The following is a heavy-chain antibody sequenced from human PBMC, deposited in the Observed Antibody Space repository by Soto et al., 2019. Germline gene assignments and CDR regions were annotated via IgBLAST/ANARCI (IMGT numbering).Heavy chain of an antibody. V-gene: IGHV4-59*08. CDR1: GGSISSYY. J-gene: IGHJ3*02. Sequence: SETLSLTYTVSGGSISSYYWSWIRQPPGKGLEWIGYIYYSGSTNYNPSLKSRVTISVDTSKNQFSLKLSSVTAADTAVYYCARHPGGYLNDAFDIWGQGTMVTVSS. CDR3: ARHPGGYLNDAFDI. D-gene: IGHD5-12*01. CDR2: IYYSGST.